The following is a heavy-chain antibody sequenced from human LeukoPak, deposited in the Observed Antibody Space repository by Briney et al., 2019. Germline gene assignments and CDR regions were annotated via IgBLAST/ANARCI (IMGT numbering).Heavy chain of an antibody. CDR1: GYTFTSYY. CDR3: ARELQYFDWLLPNYYYYGMDV. Sequence: ASVKVSCKASGYTFTSYYMHWVRQAPGQGLEWMGIINPSGGSTSYAQKFQGRVTMTRDTSTSTVYMELSSLRSEDTAVYYCARELQYFDWLLPNYYYYGMDVWGQGTTVTVSS. V-gene: IGHV1-46*01. D-gene: IGHD3-9*01. CDR2: INPSGGST. J-gene: IGHJ6*02.